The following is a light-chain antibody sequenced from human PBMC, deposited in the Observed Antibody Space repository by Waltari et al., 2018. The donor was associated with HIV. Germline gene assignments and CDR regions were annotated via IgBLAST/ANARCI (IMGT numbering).Light chain of an antibody. Sequence: DDMMLQSPVALLATLGEQAPTPSRTSQGLVYSDGNTYLNWFQQRPGQSPRRLIYKVSIRDSGVPDRFSGSGSGTDFTLKISRVEAEDVAFYYCLQDTHWPWSFGQGTRLEIK. CDR1: QGLVYSDGNTY. CDR2: KVS. CDR3: LQDTHWPWS. V-gene: IGKV2-30*01. J-gene: IGKJ5*01.